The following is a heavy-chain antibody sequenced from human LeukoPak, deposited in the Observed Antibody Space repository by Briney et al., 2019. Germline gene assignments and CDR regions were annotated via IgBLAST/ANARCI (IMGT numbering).Heavy chain of an antibody. CDR3: AVAAGYYYYYMDV. CDR1: GGTFSSYV. J-gene: IGHJ6*03. V-gene: IGHV1-69*05. CDR2: IIPISGTA. D-gene: IGHD2-15*01. Sequence: ASVKVSCKASGGTFSSYVISWVRQAPGQGLEWMGGIIPISGTANYAQNFQGRVTITTDESTSTAYMELSSLRSEDTAVYYCAVAAGYYYYYMDVWGKGTTVTVSS.